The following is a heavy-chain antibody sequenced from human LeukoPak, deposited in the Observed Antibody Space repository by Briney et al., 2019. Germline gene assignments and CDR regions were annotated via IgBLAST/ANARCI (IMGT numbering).Heavy chain of an antibody. CDR1: GGSISSSNW. CDR3: AREHIVVVTATNWFDP. CDR2: IYHSGST. V-gene: IGHV4-4*02. Sequence: KSSETLSLTCAVSGGSISSSNWWRWVRQPPGKGLEWIGEIYHSGSTNYNPSLKSRVTISVDKSKNQFSLKPSSVTAADTAVYYCAREHIVVVTATNWFDPWGQGTLVTVSS. D-gene: IGHD2-21*02. J-gene: IGHJ5*02.